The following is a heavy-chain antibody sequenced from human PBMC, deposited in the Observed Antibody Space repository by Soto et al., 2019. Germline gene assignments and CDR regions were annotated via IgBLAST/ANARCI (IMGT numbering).Heavy chain of an antibody. J-gene: IGHJ4*02. CDR1: GFSLSNARMG. CDR3: ARIRFGSSWFYYFDS. D-gene: IGHD6-13*01. CDR2: IFSNDEK. V-gene: IGHV2-26*01. Sequence: QVTLKESGPVLVKPTETLTLTCTVSGFSLSNARMGVSWIRQPPGKALEWLAHIFSNDEKSYSTSLKSRLTISKDPSKSQVVLNMTNMDPVDTATYYCARIRFGSSWFYYFDSWGQGTLVTVSS.